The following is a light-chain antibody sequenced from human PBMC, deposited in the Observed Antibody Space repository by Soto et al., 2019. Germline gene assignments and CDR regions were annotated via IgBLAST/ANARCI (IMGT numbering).Light chain of an antibody. CDR1: QSISTY. CDR3: QHSYGTPRT. CDR2: AVS. J-gene: IGKJ1*01. Sequence: DIQMTQSPSSLSASVGDRVTITCRASQSISTYLNWYQYKPGKAPKVLIYAVSSLQSGVPSRFSGSGSGTDFTLTITSLQPEDSATYYCQHSYGTPRTFGQGTKVEIK. V-gene: IGKV1-39*01.